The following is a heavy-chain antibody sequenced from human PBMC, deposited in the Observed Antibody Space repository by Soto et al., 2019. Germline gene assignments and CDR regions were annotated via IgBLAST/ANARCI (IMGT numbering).Heavy chain of an antibody. D-gene: IGHD2-2*02. CDR1: GASINSGGYY. Sequence: SETLSLTCTVSGASINSGGYYWSWIRQLPGKGLEWIGYIYFSGSTYYNPSLESRVTISLDTSQNQFSLKLSSVTAADTAVYYCARVRLDTLFDYWGQGTLVTVSS. J-gene: IGHJ4*02. CDR2: IYFSGST. V-gene: IGHV4-31*03. CDR3: ARVRLDTLFDY.